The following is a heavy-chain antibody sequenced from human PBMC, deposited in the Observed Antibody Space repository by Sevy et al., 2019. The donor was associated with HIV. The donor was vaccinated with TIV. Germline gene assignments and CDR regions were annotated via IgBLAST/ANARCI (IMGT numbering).Heavy chain of an antibody. CDR2: IKPSGSEK. V-gene: IGHV3-7*01. Sequence: GESLKISCAASGFTFSSYWMTWVRQAPGKRPEWVADIKPSGSEKKYVDSVKGRFTVSRDNAKNILYLQMNSLRVEDTAVYYCRTWIQQSFRDYWGQGTLVTVSS. D-gene: IGHD5-18*01. CDR3: RTWIQQSFRDY. CDR1: GFTFSSYW. J-gene: IGHJ4*02.